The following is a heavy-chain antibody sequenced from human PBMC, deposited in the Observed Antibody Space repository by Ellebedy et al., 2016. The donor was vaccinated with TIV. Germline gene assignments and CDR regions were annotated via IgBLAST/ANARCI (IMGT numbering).Heavy chain of an antibody. Sequence: ASVKVSCKVSGYTLTDLSMHWVRQAPGKGLEWMGGFDPEDGETIYAQKFQGRVTMTEDTSTDTAYMELSSLRSEDTAVYYCASTHSLTNWFDPWGQGTLVTVSS. V-gene: IGHV1-24*01. CDR1: GYTLTDLS. CDR3: ASTHSLTNWFDP. CDR2: FDPEDGET. J-gene: IGHJ5*02. D-gene: IGHD2-15*01.